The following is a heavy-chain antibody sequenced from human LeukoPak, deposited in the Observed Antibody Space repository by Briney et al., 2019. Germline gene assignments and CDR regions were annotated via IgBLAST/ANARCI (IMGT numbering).Heavy chain of an antibody. CDR2: ISGSGDRT. V-gene: IGHV3-23*01. CDR3: AKGYYGSGSYGWFDY. Sequence: GGSLRLSCAASGFTFSSYGMHWVRQAPGKGLEWVSAISGSGDRTYYADSVKGRFTISRDNSKNTLFLHMNSLRAEDTAVYSCAKGYYGSGSYGWFDYRGQGTLVTVSS. J-gene: IGHJ4*02. D-gene: IGHD3-10*01. CDR1: GFTFSSYG.